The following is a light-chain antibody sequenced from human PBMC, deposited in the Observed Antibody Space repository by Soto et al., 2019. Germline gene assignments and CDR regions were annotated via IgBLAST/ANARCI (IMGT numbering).Light chain of an antibody. Sequence: QSVLTQPPSASGSPGQSVTISCTGTSSDVGGYKYVSWYQQHPGKVPKLRIYEVSKRPSGVPDRFSGSKSGNTASLTVSGLQAEDEADYYCSSYAGSNIDYVFGTGTKLTVL. J-gene: IGLJ1*01. CDR3: SSYAGSNIDYV. V-gene: IGLV2-8*01. CDR1: SSDVGGYKY. CDR2: EVS.